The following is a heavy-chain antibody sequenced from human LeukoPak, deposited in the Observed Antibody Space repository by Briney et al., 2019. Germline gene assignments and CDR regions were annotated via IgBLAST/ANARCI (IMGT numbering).Heavy chain of an antibody. V-gene: IGHV4-34*01. Sequence: SETLSLTCAVYGGSFSGYYWSWIRQPPGKGLEWIGEINHSGSTNYNPSLKSRVTISVDTSKNQFSLKLSSVTAADTAVYYCARVDILTGYYTLDAFDICGQGTMVTVSS. D-gene: IGHD3-9*01. CDR3: ARVDILTGYYTLDAFDI. CDR2: INHSGST. CDR1: GGSFSGYY. J-gene: IGHJ3*02.